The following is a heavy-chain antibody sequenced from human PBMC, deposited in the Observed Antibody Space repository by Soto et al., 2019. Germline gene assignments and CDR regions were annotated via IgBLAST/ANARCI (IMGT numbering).Heavy chain of an antibody. J-gene: IGHJ4*02. Sequence: SENLSLSCTVSGGSISSYYWSWIRQPPGKGLEWIGYIYFRGSTNYNPSLKSRVTISVDTSKNQFPLKLNSATAADTAMYYCVRQSGITGWYDYWGQGTLVT. D-gene: IGHD6-19*01. CDR3: VRQSGITGWYDY. V-gene: IGHV4-59*01. CDR1: GGSISSYY. CDR2: IYFRGST.